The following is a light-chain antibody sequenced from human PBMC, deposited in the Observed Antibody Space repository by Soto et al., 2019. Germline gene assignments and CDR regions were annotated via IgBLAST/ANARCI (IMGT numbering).Light chain of an antibody. V-gene: IGKV1-5*03. J-gene: IGKJ1*01. Sequence: DIQMTQSLSPRSGLVGARVTITCRASQTISSWLAWYQQKPGKAPKLLIYKASTLKSGVPSRFSGSGSGTEFTLSISSLQPDDFATYYCQHHNSYSEAFGQGTKVDIK. CDR3: QHHNSYSEA. CDR2: KAS. CDR1: QTISSW.